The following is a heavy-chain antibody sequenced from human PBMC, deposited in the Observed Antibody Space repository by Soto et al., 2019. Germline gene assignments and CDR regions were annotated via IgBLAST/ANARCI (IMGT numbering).Heavy chain of an antibody. CDR1: GASITSSPY. CDR2: FSLSGTT. J-gene: IGHJ4*02. V-gene: IGHV4-4*07. D-gene: IGHD2-8*02. Sequence: SETLSLTCTVSGASITSSPYWSWIRQPAGKGLEWIGRFSLSGTTNYNPSLRSRVTMSADVSKNQFSLRLTSVTAADTALYYCARGMTPPGAPAWYYFDSWGQGTLVTVSS. CDR3: ARGMTPPGAPAWYYFDS.